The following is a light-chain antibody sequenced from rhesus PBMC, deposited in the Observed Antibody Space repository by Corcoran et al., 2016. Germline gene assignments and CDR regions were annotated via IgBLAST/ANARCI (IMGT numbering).Light chain of an antibody. Sequence: QSVLTQPPSVSGAPGQKVTISCTGSSSNIGGYDVHWYQQLPGTAPKLLIYDNTKRPSGISDRFSGSKSGTSASLAITGLQTEDEADDYCQSYDSSLNAHVFGSGTKLTVL. J-gene: IGLJ6*01. CDR2: DNT. V-gene: IGLV1-64*01. CDR3: QSYDSSLNAHV. CDR1: SSNIGGYD.